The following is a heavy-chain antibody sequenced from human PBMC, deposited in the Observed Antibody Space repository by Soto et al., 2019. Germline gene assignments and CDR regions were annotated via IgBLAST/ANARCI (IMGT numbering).Heavy chain of an antibody. D-gene: IGHD3-22*01. CDR1: GYTFTSYY. J-gene: IGHJ3*02. CDR3: ATDRGSGYYSGAFDI. Sequence: ASVKVSCKASGYTFTSYYMHWVRQAPGQGLEWMGIINPSGGGTSYAQKFQGRVTMTRDTSTSTVYMELSSLRSEDTAVYYCATDRGSGYYSGAFDIWGQGTMVTVS. CDR2: INPSGGGT. V-gene: IGHV1-46*03.